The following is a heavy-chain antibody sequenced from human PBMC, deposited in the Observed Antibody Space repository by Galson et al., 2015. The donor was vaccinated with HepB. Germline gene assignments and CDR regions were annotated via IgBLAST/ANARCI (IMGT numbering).Heavy chain of an antibody. CDR3: TTDVYYSTYWSWLDP. CDR1: GFPFNNAW. D-gene: IGHD2-8*02. J-gene: IGHJ5*02. Sequence: SLRLSCAASGFPFNNAWMTWVRQAPGTGLEWVGRIKSKTDGETTDYAAPVKGRFTISRDDSKNRLYLQMNSLETEDTAVYYCTTDVYYSTYWSWLDPWGQGTLVTVSS. CDR2: IKSKTDGETT. V-gene: IGHV3-15*01.